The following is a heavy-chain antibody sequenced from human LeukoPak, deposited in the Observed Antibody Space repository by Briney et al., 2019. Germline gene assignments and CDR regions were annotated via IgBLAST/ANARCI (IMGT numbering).Heavy chain of an antibody. V-gene: IGHV5-51*01. CDR1: GYSFSSYW. CDR2: IYPGDSDT. J-gene: IGHJ3*02. CDR3: ARFPTNPYDFWSGNRAFDI. Sequence: GESLKISFKGSGYSFSSYWIGWVRQMPGKGLEWMGIIYPGDSDTKYSPSFQGQVTISADRSISIAYLQWSSLKASDTAMYYCARFPTNPYDFWSGNRAFDIWGQGTMVTVSS. D-gene: IGHD3-3*01.